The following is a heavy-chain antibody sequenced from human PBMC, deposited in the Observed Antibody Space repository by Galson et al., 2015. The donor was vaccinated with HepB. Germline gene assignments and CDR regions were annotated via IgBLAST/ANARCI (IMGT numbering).Heavy chain of an antibody. CDR1: GYTFTSYA. CDR3: ARDRRIAAAGKGPNWFDP. J-gene: IGHJ5*02. D-gene: IGHD6-13*01. V-gene: IGHV1-3*01. Sequence: SVKVSCKASGYTFTSYAMHWVRQAPGQRLEWMGWINAGNGNTKYSQKFQGRVTITRDTSASTAYMELSSLGSEDTAVYYCARDRRIAAAGKGPNWFDPWGQGTLVTVSS. CDR2: INAGNGNT.